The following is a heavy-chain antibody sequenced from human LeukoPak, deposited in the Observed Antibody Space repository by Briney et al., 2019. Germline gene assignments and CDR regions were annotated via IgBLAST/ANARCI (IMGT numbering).Heavy chain of an antibody. CDR3: ARGPLLDY. Sequence: SETLSLTCAVSGGSISSGGYSWSWIRQPPGKGLEWIGYIYHSGSTYYNPSLKSRVTISVDRSKNQFSLKLSSVTAADTAVYYCARGPLLDYWGQGTLVTVSS. J-gene: IGHJ4*02. CDR2: IYHSGST. V-gene: IGHV4-30-2*01. CDR1: GGSISSGGYS.